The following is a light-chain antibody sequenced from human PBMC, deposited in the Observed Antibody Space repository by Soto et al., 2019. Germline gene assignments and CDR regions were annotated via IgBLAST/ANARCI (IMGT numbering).Light chain of an antibody. CDR1: QSVSGN. CDR3: QEYNKWPPLT. CDR2: WAS. J-gene: IGKJ4*01. Sequence: EIVLTQSPATLSVSPGERATLSCRASQSVSGNLAWYQQKPGQAPRLLIHWASNRATGIPARFSGSGYGTEFTLSISSLQSEDFAVYYCQEYNKWPPLTFCRRTEVDSK. V-gene: IGKV3-15*01.